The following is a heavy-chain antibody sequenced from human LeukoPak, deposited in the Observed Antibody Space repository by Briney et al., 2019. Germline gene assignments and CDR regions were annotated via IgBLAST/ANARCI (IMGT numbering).Heavy chain of an antibody. Sequence: GGSLRLSCAASGFTFSSYSMNWVRQAPGKGLEWVSYISSSSSTIYYADSVKGRFTISRDNAKNSLYLQMNSLRAEDTAVYYCARLMYNYYDSSGYGWGQGTLVTVSS. CDR3: ARLMYNYYDSSGYG. J-gene: IGHJ4*02. CDR2: ISSSSSTI. D-gene: IGHD3-22*01. CDR1: GFTFSSYS. V-gene: IGHV3-48*01.